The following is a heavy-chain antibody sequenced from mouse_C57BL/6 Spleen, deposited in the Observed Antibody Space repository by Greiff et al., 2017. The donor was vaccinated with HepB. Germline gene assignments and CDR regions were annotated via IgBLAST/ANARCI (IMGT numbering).Heavy chain of an antibody. V-gene: IGHV1-64*01. CDR2: IHPNSGST. CDR3: ARSLNYYGSSYAMDY. CDR1: GYTFTSYW. J-gene: IGHJ4*01. Sequence: QVQLQQPGAELVKPGASVKLSCKASGYTFTSYWMHWVKQRPGQGLEWIGMIHPNSGSTNYNEKFKSKATLTVDKSSSTAYMQLSSLTSEDSAVYYCARSLNYYGSSYAMDYWGQGTSVTVSS. D-gene: IGHD1-1*01.